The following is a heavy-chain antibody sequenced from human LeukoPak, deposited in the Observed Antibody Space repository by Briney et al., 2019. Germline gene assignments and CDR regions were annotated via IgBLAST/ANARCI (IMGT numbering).Heavy chain of an antibody. D-gene: IGHD3-22*01. CDR3: AKDIYDSSGYVFDY. J-gene: IGHJ4*02. CDR2: ISWNSGSI. Sequence: WVRQPPGKGLEWVSGISWNSGSIGYADSVKGRFTISRDNAKNSLYLQMNSLRAEDTALYYCAKDIYDSSGYVFDYWGQGTLVTVSS. V-gene: IGHV3-9*01.